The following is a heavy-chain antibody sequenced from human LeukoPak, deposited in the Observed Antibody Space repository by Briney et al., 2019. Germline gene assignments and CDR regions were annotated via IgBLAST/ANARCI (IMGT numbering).Heavy chain of an antibody. Sequence: PSETLSLTCTVSGGSISSGGYYWSWIRQHPGKGLEWIGYIYYSGSTYYNPSLKSRVTISVDTSKNQFSLKLSSVTAADTAVYYCARDAGYDYGVMNAFDIWGQGTMVTVSS. CDR1: GGSISSGGYY. J-gene: IGHJ3*02. CDR3: ARDAGYDYGVMNAFDI. D-gene: IGHD4-17*01. V-gene: IGHV4-31*03. CDR2: IYYSGST.